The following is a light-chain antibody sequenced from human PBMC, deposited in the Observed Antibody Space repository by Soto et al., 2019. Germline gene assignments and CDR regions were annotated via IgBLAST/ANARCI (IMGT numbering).Light chain of an antibody. CDR3: SSFSSITREV. V-gene: IGLV2-14*01. J-gene: IGLJ2*01. CDR1: SSDVGGYNF. CDR2: EVS. Sequence: QSFLTQPASVSGSPGQSITISCTGTSSDVGGYNFVSWYQQHPGKAPKLVIFEVSNRPSGVSHRFSGSKSGNTASLTISGLQTEDEADYYCSSFSSITREVFGGGTKVTVL.